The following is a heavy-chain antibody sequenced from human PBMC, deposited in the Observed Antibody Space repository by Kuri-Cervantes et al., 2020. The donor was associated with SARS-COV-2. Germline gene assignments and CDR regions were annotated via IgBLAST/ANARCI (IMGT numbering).Heavy chain of an antibody. J-gene: IGHJ5*02. D-gene: IGHD3-22*01. CDR2: ISPNSGGT. CDR1: AYTFTGYY. V-gene: IGHV1-2*02. Sequence: AAVQVSCKASAYTFTGYYMHWVRQAPGQGLEWMGWISPNSGGTSYAQKFQGRVTMTRDTSISTAYMELSRLRSDDTAVYYCARALGSSGYQTWYWFDPWGQGTLVTVSS. CDR3: ARALGSSGYQTWYWFDP.